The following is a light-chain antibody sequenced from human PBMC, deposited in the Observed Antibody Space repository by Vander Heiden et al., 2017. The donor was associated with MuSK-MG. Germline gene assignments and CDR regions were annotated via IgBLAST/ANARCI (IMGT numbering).Light chain of an antibody. J-gene: IGKJ2*01. CDR2: WAS. V-gene: IGKV4-1*01. CDR3: QQDDSTPLT. Sequence: DIVMTQSPDSLAVSLGERATINCKSSQSVLYSSNNKNYLAWYQQKPGQPPKLLIYWASTRESGVPDRFSGSGSGTDFTLTISSLQAEDVVVYYCQQDDSTPLTFGQGTKLEI. CDR1: QSVLYSSNNKNY.